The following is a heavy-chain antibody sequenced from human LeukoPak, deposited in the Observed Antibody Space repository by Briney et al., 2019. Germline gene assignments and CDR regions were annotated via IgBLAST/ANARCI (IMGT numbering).Heavy chain of an antibody. J-gene: IGHJ4*02. CDR3: ARTKDGYSYRIFFDY. V-gene: IGHV3-11*01. CDR1: GFTFSDYY. CDR2: ISSSGSTI. D-gene: IGHD5-24*01. Sequence: GGSLRLSCAASGFTFSDYYMSWIRQAPGKGLEWVSYISSSGSTIYYADSVKGRFTISRDNAKNSLYLQMNSLRAEDTAVYYCARTKDGYSYRIFFDYWGQGTLVTVSS.